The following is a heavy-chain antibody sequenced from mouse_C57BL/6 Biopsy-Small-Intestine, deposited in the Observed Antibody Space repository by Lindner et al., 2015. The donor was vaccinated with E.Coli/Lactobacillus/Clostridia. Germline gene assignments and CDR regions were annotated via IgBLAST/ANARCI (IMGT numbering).Heavy chain of an antibody. V-gene: IGHV5-17*01. CDR2: ISSDSNTV. CDR1: GFTFSGYG. Sequence: VQLQESGGGLVKPGGSLKLSCAASGFTFSGYGMHWVRQAPETGLEWVAYISSDSNTVYYADTVKGRFTISRDNAKNTLFLQMTSLRSEDTAMYYCARPYYYAMDYWGQGTSVTVSS. J-gene: IGHJ4*01. CDR3: ARPYYYAMDY.